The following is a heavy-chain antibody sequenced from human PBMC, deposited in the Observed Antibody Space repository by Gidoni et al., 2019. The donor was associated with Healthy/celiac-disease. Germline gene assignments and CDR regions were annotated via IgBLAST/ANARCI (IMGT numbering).Heavy chain of an antibody. D-gene: IGHD3-10*01. CDR1: GGSISSGGYY. V-gene: IGHV4-31*03. CDR3: ARDFRTNQGFGGALGY. CDR2: IYYSGST. Sequence: QVQLQESGPGLVKPSQTLSLTCTVSGGSISSGGYYWSWLRQHPGKVLEWIGYIYYSGSTYYNPSLKSRVTISVDTSKNQFSLKLSSVTAADTAVYYCARDFRTNQGFGGALGYWGQGTLVTVSS. J-gene: IGHJ4*02.